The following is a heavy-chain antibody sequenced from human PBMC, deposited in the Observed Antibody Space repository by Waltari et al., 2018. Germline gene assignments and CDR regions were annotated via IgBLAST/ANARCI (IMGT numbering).Heavy chain of an antibody. CDR2: IYYSGST. CDR3: ASRIAAAGIYFDY. CDR1: GGSISSSSYY. V-gene: IGHV4-39*07. D-gene: IGHD6-13*01. J-gene: IGHJ4*02. Sequence: QLQLQESGPGLVKPSETLSLTCPVPGGSISSSSYYWGWIRQPPGKGLEWIGSIYYSGSTYYNPSLKSRVTISVDTSKNQFSLKLSSVTAADTAVYYCASRIAAAGIYFDYWGQGTLVTVSS.